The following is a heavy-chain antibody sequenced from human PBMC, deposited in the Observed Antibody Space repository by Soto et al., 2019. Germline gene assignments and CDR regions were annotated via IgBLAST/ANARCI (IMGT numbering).Heavy chain of an antibody. J-gene: IGHJ4*02. CDR1: GYTFTSYG. Sequence: ASVKVSCKASGYTFTSYGISWVRQAPGQGLEWVGWISAYKGNTNYAQKLQGRVTMTTDTSTSTAYMELRSLRPDDTAVYYCARAPYYDFWSGSPFDYWGQGTLVTVSS. V-gene: IGHV1-18*01. CDR3: ARAPYYDFWSGSPFDY. D-gene: IGHD3-3*01. CDR2: ISAYKGNT.